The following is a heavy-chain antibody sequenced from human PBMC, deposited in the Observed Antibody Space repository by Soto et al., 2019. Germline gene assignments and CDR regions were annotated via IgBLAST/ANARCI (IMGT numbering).Heavy chain of an antibody. V-gene: IGHV4-34*01. CDR1: GGSFSGYY. J-gene: IGHJ5*02. D-gene: IGHD6-6*01. CDR3: AAGYSSSSGENNWFDP. CDR2: INRSGST. Sequence: PSETLSLTCAVYGGSFSGYYWSWIRQPPGKGLEWIGEINRSGSTNYNPSLKSRVTISVDTSKNQFSLKLSSVTAADTAVYYCAAGYSSSSGENNWFDPWGQGTLVTVS.